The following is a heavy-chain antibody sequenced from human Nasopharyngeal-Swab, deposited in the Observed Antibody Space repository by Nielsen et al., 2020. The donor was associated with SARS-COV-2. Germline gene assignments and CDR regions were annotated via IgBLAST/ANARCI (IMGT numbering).Heavy chain of an antibody. J-gene: IGHJ4*02. CDR2: ISSSGSIT. CDR3: ARDSPWQELDY. Sequence: GESLKISCAASGFSFSEYYMSWIRQAPGKGLEWISDISSSGSITHYVDSVKGRFTISRDNAKNSLELQMNSLRAEDTAVYYCARDSPWQELDYWGQGTLVTVSS. V-gene: IGHV3-11*04. CDR1: GFSFSEYY. D-gene: IGHD1-1*01.